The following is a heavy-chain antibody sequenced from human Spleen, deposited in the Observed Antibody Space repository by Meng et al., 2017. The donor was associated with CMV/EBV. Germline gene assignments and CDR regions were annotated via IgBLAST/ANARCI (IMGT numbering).Heavy chain of an antibody. Sequence: TSYCISWVRQAPGQGLEWMGWISAYNGNTNYAQKLQGRVTMTTDTSTSTAYMELRSLRSDDTAVYYCARGRVQGILQRYYYYYGMDVWGQGTTVTVSS. J-gene: IGHJ6*02. CDR2: ISAYNGNT. CDR1: TSYC. CDR3: ARGRVQGILQRYYYYYGMDV. D-gene: IGHD2-15*01. V-gene: IGHV1-18*01.